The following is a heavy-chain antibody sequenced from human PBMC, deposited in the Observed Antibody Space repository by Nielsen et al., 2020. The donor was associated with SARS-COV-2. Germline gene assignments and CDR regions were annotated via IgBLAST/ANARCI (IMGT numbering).Heavy chain of an antibody. CDR3: ARVITDGNYYYYYGMDV. CDR1: GFTFTDYY. J-gene: IGHJ6*02. Sequence: GGSLRLSCAASGFTFTDYYMSWIRQAPGKGLEWVSYISTSSRTIYYADSVKGRFTISRDNAKNSLYLQMNSLRAEDTAVYYCARVITDGNYYYYYGMDVWGQGTTVTVSS. V-gene: IGHV3-11*04. D-gene: IGHD3-10*01. CDR2: ISTSSRTI.